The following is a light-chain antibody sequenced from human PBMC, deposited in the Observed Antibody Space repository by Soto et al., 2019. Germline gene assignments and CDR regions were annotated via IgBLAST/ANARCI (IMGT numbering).Light chain of an antibody. J-gene: IGKJ1*01. Sequence: EIVLTQSPGTLSLFPGEKATLSCGASQSVSSTSLAWFQQKPGQGPRLPIYGSSSRATGTRDRFSGSGSGTDFTLTISRLEPEDFAVYYCQQYGISPPWTFGQGTKVEIK. CDR3: QQYGISPPWT. CDR2: GSS. CDR1: QSVSSTS. V-gene: IGKV3-20*01.